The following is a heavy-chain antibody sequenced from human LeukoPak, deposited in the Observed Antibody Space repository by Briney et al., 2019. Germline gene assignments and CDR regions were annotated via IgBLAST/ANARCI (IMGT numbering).Heavy chain of an antibody. CDR1: GYTFTSYG. V-gene: IGHV1-18*01. Sequence: ASVKVSCKASGYTFTSYGISWARQAPGQGLEWMGWISPYNGNTNYPQKLQGRVTMTTDTSTSTAYMELRSLRSDDTALYYCATEGGWQPTDYGDHVYWGQGTLVTVSS. J-gene: IGHJ4*02. CDR3: ATEGGWQPTDYGDHVY. D-gene: IGHD4-17*01. CDR2: ISPYNGNT.